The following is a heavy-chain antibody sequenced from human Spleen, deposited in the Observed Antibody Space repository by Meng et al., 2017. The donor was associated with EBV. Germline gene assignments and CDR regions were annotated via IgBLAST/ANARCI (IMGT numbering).Heavy chain of an antibody. CDR2: ISGGNGDI. Sequence: QVQLVQSGTEVKKPGASVKISCKASGYSFMSYSMYWVRQAPGQRLEWMGWISGGNGDIRYSQKFQGRVTITRDTSATTDYMEVTNLTLEDTAVYYCARQPSDGGHWGQGTLVTVSS. J-gene: IGHJ4*02. D-gene: IGHD2-21*02. CDR3: ARQPSDGGH. V-gene: IGHV1-3*01. CDR1: GYSFMSYS.